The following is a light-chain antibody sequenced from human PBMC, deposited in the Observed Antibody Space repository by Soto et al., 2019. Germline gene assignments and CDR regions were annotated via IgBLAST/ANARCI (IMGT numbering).Light chain of an antibody. CDR1: SSDVGGYNY. J-gene: IGLJ1*01. V-gene: IGLV2-14*01. CDR3: SSYTDSRTYV. CDR2: EVS. Sequence: ALTQPASVSGSPGQSITISCTGASSDVGGYNYVSWYQQHPGKAPKLMIYEVSNRPSGVSSRFSGSKSGNTASLTISGLQSEDEADYYCSSYTDSRTYVFGTGTKVTVL.